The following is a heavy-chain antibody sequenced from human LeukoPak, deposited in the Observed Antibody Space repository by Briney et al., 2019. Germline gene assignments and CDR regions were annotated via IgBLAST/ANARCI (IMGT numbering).Heavy chain of an antibody. D-gene: IGHD3-22*01. CDR1: GGSFSGYY. CDR2: INHNGST. V-gene: IGHV4-34*01. Sequence: SETLSLTCAVYGGSFSGYYWSWIRQPPGKGLEWIGEINHNGSTNYNPSLKSRVTISVDTSKNQFSLKLSSVTAADTAVYYCARGRRYYDSSGYYSGYGMDVWGQGTTVTVSS. CDR3: ARGRRYYDSSGYYSGYGMDV. J-gene: IGHJ6*02.